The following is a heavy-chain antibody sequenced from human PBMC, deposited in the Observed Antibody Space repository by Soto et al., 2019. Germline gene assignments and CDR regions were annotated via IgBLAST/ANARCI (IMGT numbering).Heavy chain of an antibody. Sequence: SETLSLTCTVSGGSVSSGSYYWSWIRQPPGKGLEWIGYIYYSGSTNYNPSLKSRVTISVDTSKNQFSLKLSSVTAADTAVYYCARTRNSYDKAGVLPFDYWGQGTLVTVSS. V-gene: IGHV4-61*01. CDR1: GGSVSSGSYY. CDR3: ARTRNSYDKAGVLPFDY. J-gene: IGHJ4*02. D-gene: IGHD5-18*01. CDR2: IYYSGST.